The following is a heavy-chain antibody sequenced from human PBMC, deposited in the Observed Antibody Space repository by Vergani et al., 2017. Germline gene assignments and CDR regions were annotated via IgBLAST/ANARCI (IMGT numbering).Heavy chain of an antibody. CDR3: AKYLRDSTDALPDS. Sequence: QVQLMESAGSVVQPGGSLRLSCAASGFTFSNFGMHLIRQAQGKGLELLAYIGKDGINKRYRDAVKGRFTVSRDKSKDILYLQMDSLRSEDTALYYCAKYLRDSTDALPDSWGPGTLVIVSS. V-gene: IGHV3-30*02. CDR2: IGKDGINK. J-gene: IGHJ4*02. CDR1: GFTFSNFG. D-gene: IGHD2-21*02.